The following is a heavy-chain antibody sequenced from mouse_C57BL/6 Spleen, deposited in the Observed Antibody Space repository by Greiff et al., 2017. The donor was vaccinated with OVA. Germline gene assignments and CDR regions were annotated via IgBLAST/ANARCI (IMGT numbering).Heavy chain of an antibody. D-gene: IGHD1-1*01. CDR3: ARYGYGSRPFAD. CDR1: GYTFTSYW. V-gene: IGHV1-55*01. Sequence: VQLQQPGAELVKPGASVKMSCKASGYTFTSYWITWVKQRPGQGLEWIGDIYPGSGSTNYNEKFKSKATLTVDTSSSTAYMQLSSLTSEDSAVYYCARYGYGSRPFADWGKGTLVTVSA. J-gene: IGHJ3*01. CDR2: IYPGSGST.